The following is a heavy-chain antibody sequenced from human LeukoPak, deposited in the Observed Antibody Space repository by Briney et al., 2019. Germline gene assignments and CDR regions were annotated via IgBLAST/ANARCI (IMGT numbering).Heavy chain of an antibody. J-gene: IGHJ4*02. V-gene: IGHV3-74*01. CDR3: ARVYYDGPLDY. D-gene: IGHD3-22*01. CDR2: INSDGSST. CDR1: GFTFSSYW. Sequence: GGSLRLSCSASGFTFSSYWMHWVRQAPGKGLVWVSRINSDGSSTSYADSVKGRFTISRDNAKNTLYLQMNSLRAEDTAVYYCARVYYDGPLDYWGQGTLVTVSS.